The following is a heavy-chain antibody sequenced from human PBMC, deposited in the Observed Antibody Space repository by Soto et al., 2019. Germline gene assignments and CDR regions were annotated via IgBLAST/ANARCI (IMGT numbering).Heavy chain of an antibody. V-gene: IGHV4-39*01. CDR1: GGSISTSTYY. D-gene: IGHD5-18*01. CDR2: VYYSGST. CDR3: ARHDMRTWKDTPLFFDY. Sequence: QLQLQESGPGLVKPSETLSLTCTVSGGSISTSTYYWGWIRQPPGKGLEWIGSVYYSGSTYYPPSLKSRVTISVDTSKNQFSLKLSSVTAADTAVYFCARHDMRTWKDTPLFFDYWGQGSLVTVSS. J-gene: IGHJ4*02.